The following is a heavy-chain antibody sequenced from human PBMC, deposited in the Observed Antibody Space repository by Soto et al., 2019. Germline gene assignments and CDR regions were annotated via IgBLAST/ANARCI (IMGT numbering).Heavy chain of an antibody. J-gene: IGHJ4*02. CDR2: TYYRSRWYN. Sequence: WIKQTPSRGLEWLGRTYYRSRWYNDYAVSVKSRITVTPDTSKNQFSLHLNSVTPEDTAVYYCAREFPYYLSSSTYLEYWGQGSLVPVFS. CDR3: AREFPYYLSSSTYLEY. V-gene: IGHV6-1*01. D-gene: IGHD3-16*01.